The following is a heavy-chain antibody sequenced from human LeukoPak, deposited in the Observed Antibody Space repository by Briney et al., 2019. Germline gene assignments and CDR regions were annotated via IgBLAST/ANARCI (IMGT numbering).Heavy chain of an antibody. CDR1: GFTFTNAW. J-gene: IGHJ4*02. D-gene: IGHD1-1*01. CDR3: TANKGTPLDNY. Sequence: GGSLRLSCAAPGFTFTNAWLNWVRQALGKGLGWVGRIKSKTDGATTEYSATVKGRITISRDDSKITLYLQMNRLKTKDTAVYYCTANKGTPLDNYWGQGTLVTVSS. CDR2: IKSKTDGATT. V-gene: IGHV3-15*01.